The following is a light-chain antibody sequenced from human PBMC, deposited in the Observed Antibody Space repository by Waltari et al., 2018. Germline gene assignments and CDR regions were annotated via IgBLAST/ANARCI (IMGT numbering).Light chain of an antibody. CDR1: NSNIGTHN. Sequence: QSVLTQPPSTSGTPGQRVRIPCSGTNSNIGTHNVTWYQQVPGTAPKLLIYTSNQRPSGVPDRFSGSQSGTSASLAITGLQPEDEGDYYCVSWDDSLNGWVFGGGTKLTVL. CDR2: TSN. V-gene: IGLV1-44*01. CDR3: VSWDDSLNGWV. J-gene: IGLJ3*02.